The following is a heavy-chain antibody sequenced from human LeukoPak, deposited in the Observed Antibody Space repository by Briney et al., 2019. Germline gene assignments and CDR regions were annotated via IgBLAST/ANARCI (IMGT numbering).Heavy chain of an antibody. Sequence: GGSLRLSCAASGFTFSSYEMNWVRQAPGKGLEWVSYISSSGSTIYYADSVKGRFTISSDNAKNSLYLQMNSLRAEDTAVYYCARDRFGAGGVRHWGQGTLVTVSS. J-gene: IGHJ4*02. V-gene: IGHV3-48*03. D-gene: IGHD3-3*01. CDR2: ISSSGSTI. CDR1: GFTFSSYE. CDR3: ARDRFGAGGVRH.